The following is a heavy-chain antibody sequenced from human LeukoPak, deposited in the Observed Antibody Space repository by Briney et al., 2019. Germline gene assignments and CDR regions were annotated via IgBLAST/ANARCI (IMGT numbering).Heavy chain of an antibody. Sequence: SETLFLTCTVSGGSISSYYWCWIRQPPGRGLEWIGYIYYSGSTNYNPSLKSRVTISVDTSKNQFSLKLSSVTAADTAVYYCAKSSYGSGSYYSYLFDYWGQGTLVTVSS. CDR3: AKSSYGSGSYYSYLFDY. V-gene: IGHV4-59*12. CDR2: IYYSGST. J-gene: IGHJ4*02. CDR1: GGSISSYY. D-gene: IGHD3-10*01.